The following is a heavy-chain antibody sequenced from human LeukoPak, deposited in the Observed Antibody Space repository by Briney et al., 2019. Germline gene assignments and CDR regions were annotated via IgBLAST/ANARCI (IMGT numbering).Heavy chain of an antibody. CDR1: GYSFTSYW. CDR3: ARQAGPIFGVPPGFMDV. V-gene: IGHV5-51*01. J-gene: IGHJ6*03. Sequence: GESLKISCKGSGYSFTSYWIGWVRQMPGKGLEWMGVIYPGDSDTRYSPSFQGQVTISADKSISTAYLQWSSLKASDTAMYYCARQAGPIFGVPPGFMDVWGKGTTVTVSS. CDR2: IYPGDSDT. D-gene: IGHD3-3*01.